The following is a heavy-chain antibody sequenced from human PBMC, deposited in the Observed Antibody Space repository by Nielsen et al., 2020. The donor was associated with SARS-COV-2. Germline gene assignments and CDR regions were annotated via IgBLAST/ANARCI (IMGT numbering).Heavy chain of an antibody. CDR3: ARVVVAATLWFDP. CDR1: GGSISSYY. V-gene: IGHV4-59*06. CDR2: IYYSGST. D-gene: IGHD2-15*01. Sequence: SETLSLTCTVSGGSISSYYWSWIRQPPGKGLEWIGYIYYSGSTYYNPSLKSRVTISVDTSKNQFSLKLSSVTAADTAVYYCARVVVAATLWFDPWGQGTLVTVSS. J-gene: IGHJ5*02.